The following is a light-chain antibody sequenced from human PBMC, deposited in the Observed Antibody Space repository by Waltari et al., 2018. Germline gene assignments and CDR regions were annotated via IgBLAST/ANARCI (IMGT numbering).Light chain of an antibody. Sequence: QSALTQPPAASGSLGQSVAISCTGPTTDVGGFNYVSQYQQHPGQAPKPMIHEASKRPSGVPDRFSGSKSGNPASLTVSGLQAEDEADYYCSSYTGSNSFVFGTGTKVTVL. CDR1: TTDVGGFNY. CDR3: SSYTGSNSFV. V-gene: IGLV2-8*01. CDR2: EAS. J-gene: IGLJ1*01.